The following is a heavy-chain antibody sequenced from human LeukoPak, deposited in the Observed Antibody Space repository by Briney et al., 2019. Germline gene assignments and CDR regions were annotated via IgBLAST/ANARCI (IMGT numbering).Heavy chain of an antibody. J-gene: IGHJ4*02. CDR3: ATDPWQGRGLLDY. CDR2: ISSSTSYI. V-gene: IGHV3-21*01. Sequence: PGGSLRLSCVGSGFTFSGYSMNWVRQAPGKGLEWVSSISSSTSYIHYADSVRGRFTISRDNARSSVYLQMNSLRAEDTAVYYCATDPWQGRGLLDYWGQGTLVTVSS. D-gene: IGHD3-10*01. CDR1: GFTFSGYS.